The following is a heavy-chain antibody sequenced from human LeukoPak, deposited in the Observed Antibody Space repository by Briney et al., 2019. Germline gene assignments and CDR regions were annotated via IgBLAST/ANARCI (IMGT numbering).Heavy chain of an antibody. CDR1: GYTLTELS. V-gene: IGHV1-24*01. J-gene: IGHJ4*02. Sequence: GASVKVSCKVSGYTLTELSMHWVRQAPGKGLEWMGGFDPEDGETIYAQKFQGRVTMTEDTSTDTAYMELSSLRSEDTAVYYCATEGLSGSYYLLDYWGQGTLVTVSS. CDR2: FDPEDGET. D-gene: IGHD1-26*01. CDR3: ATEGLSGSYYLLDY.